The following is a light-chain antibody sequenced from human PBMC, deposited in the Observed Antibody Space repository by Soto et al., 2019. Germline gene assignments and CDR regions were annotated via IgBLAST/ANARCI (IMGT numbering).Light chain of an antibody. CDR3: QQYVTSSPRT. Sequence: EIVMTQSPATLSVSPGEGATLSCRASQGIGSTLAWYQHKSGQTPRLLMYGISRRATGIPDRFSGSGSGTDFTLTITRLEPEDFAVYYCQQYVTSSPRTFGQGTKVDIK. CDR2: GIS. CDR1: QGIGST. J-gene: IGKJ1*01. V-gene: IGKV3-20*01.